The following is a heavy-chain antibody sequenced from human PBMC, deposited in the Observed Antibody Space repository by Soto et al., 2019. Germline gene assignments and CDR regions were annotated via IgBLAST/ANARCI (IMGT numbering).Heavy chain of an antibody. CDR2: IWDDGSSK. Sequence: QVQLVESGGGVVQPGRSLRLSFTASEFTFSTYGMHWVRQAPGKGLEWVAVIWDDGSSKYNVDSVKGRFTISRDNSKNTMYLQMNSLRAEDTAVYYCARQGCSGGSCYSGGGYFDYWGQGTLVTVSS. J-gene: IGHJ4*02. CDR1: EFTFSTYG. D-gene: IGHD2-15*01. V-gene: IGHV3-33*01. CDR3: ARQGCSGGSCYSGGGYFDY.